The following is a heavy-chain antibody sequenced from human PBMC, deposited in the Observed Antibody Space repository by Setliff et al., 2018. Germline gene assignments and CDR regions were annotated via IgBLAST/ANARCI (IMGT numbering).Heavy chain of an antibody. CDR1: GDSISSYY. D-gene: IGHD6-6*01. J-gene: IGHJ4*02. CDR2: IYSSGST. CDR3: ARGRNVAARLLDS. V-gene: IGHV4-4*07. Sequence: SETLSLTCTVSGDSISSYYWSWIRQPAGKGLEWIGRIYSSGSTNFNPSLKSRVTMSMDTSKNQFSLKLSSVTAADTAIYYCARGRNVAARLLDSWGQGTLVTVSS.